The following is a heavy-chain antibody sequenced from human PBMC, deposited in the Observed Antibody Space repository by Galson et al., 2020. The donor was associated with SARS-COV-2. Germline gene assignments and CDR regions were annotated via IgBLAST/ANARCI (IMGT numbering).Heavy chain of an antibody. CDR3: ARVWERIAVAGNIYYYYGMDV. D-gene: IGHD6-19*01. J-gene: IGHJ6*02. V-gene: IGHV4-59*13. CDR2: IYYSGST. Sequence: SQTLSLTCTVSVVSISSYYWSWIRQPPGKGLEWIGYIYYSGSTNFNPSLKSRVTISVDTSKNQFSLKLSSVTAADTAVYYCARVWERIAVAGNIYYYYGMDVWGQGTTVTVSS. CDR1: VVSISSYY.